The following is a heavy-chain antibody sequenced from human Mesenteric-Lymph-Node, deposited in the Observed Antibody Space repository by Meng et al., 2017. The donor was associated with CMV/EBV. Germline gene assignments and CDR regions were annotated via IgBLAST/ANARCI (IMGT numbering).Heavy chain of an antibody. CDR1: GFTFSSYS. D-gene: IGHD2-2*01. V-gene: IGHV3-21*01. J-gene: IGHJ6*02. Sequence: GESLKISCAASGFTFSSYSMNWVRQAPGKGLEWVSSISSSSSYIYYADSVKGRFTISRGNAKNSLYLQMNSLRAEDTAVYYCAREITSCPPLDVWGQGTTVTVSS. CDR2: ISSSSSYI. CDR3: AREITSCPPLDV.